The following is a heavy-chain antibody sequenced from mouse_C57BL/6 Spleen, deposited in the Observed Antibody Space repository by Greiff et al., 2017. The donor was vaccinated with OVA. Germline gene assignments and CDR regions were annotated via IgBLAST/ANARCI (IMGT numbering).Heavy chain of an antibody. CDR3: ARPDDTWFAY. Sequence: VQLQQSGPELVKPGASVKISCKASGYTFTDYYMNWVKQSHGKSLEWIGDINPNNGGTSYNQKFKGKATLTVDKSSSTAYMELRSLTSEDSAVYYCARPDDTWFAYWGQGTLVTVSA. CDR1: GYTFTDYY. CDR2: INPNNGGT. V-gene: IGHV1-26*01. D-gene: IGHD2-12*01. J-gene: IGHJ3*01.